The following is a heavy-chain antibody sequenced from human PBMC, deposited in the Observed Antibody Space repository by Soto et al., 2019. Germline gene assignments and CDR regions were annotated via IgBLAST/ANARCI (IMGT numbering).Heavy chain of an antibody. V-gene: IGHV6-1*01. J-gene: IGHJ4*02. CDR3: GRSVRGHVVKYFDY. CDR2: THYRSKWYN. D-gene: IGHD3-10*01. Sequence: SQTLSLTCVISGDTVSSNSAARNWIRQSPSRGLEWLGRTHYRSKWYNDYAVSVKSRITINPDTSKNQFSLQLNSVTPEDTAVYYCGRSVRGHVVKYFDYWGQGTLVTVSS. CDR1: GDTVSSNSAA.